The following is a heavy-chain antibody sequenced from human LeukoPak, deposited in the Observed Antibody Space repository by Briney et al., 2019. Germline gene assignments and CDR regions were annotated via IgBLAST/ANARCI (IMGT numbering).Heavy chain of an antibody. CDR3: ARSTHYDSSGYYIDY. CDR1: GGTFSSYA. J-gene: IGHJ4*02. Sequence: GASVKVSCKASGGTFSSYAISWVRQAPGQGLEWMGGIIPIFGTANYAQKFQGRVTITADESTSTAYMELSSLRSEDTAVYYCARSTHYDSSGYYIDYWGQGILVTVSS. V-gene: IGHV1-69*01. D-gene: IGHD3-22*01. CDR2: IIPIFGTA.